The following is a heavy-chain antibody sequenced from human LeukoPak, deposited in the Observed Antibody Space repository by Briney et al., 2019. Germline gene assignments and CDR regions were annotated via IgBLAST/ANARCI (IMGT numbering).Heavy chain of an antibody. V-gene: IGHV4-59*01. CDR2: IYYSGST. D-gene: IGHD6-19*01. J-gene: IGHJ3*02. CDR1: GGSISSYY. CDR3: ARMYSSGYDAFDI. Sequence: SETLSLTCTVSGGSISSYYWSWIRQPPGKGLEWIGYIYYSGSTNYNPSLKSRVTISVDTSKNQLSLKLSSVTAADTAVYYCARMYSSGYDAFDIWGQGTMVTVSS.